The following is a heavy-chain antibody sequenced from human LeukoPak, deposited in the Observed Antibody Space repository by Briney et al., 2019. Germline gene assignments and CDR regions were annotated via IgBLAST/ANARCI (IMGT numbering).Heavy chain of an antibody. CDR3: ARDPISLRSSSPFDY. J-gene: IGHJ4*02. D-gene: IGHD6-13*01. CDR1: GFTFSSYG. CDR2: IWYDGSNK. V-gene: IGHV3-33*01. Sequence: GRSLRLSCAASGFTFSSYGMHWVRLAPGKGLEWVAVIWYDGSNKYYADSVKGRFTISRDNSKNTLYLQMNSLRAEDTAVYYCARDPISLRSSSPFDYWGQGTLVTVSS.